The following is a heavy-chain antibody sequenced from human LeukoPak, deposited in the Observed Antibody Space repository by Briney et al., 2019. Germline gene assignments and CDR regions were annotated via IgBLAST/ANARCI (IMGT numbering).Heavy chain of an antibody. J-gene: IGHJ6*03. CDR1: GFTFDDYA. CDR2: ISWNSFSI. CDR3: AKSSGNYLNYYYYMDV. V-gene: IGHV3-9*01. D-gene: IGHD3-10*01. Sequence: GGSLRLSCAASGFTFDDYAMHWVRQATGKGLEWVSGISWNSFSIGYADSVKGRFTISRDNAKNSLYLQMNSLRAEDTALYYCAKSSGNYLNYYYYMDVWGKGTTVTISS.